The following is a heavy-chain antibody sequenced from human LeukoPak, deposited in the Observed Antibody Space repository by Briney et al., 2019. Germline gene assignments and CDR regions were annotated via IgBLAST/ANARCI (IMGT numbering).Heavy chain of an antibody. Sequence: SETLSLTCTVSGYSISTNNYWGWIRQPPGKGLEWIGSLYHSGSTYYNPSLKSRVTISVDTSKNQFSLKLSSVTAADTAVYYCAAGFGELHWFDPWGRGTPVTVSS. D-gene: IGHD3-10*01. CDR3: AAGFGELHWFDP. CDR1: GYSISTNNY. CDR2: LYHSGST. V-gene: IGHV4-38-2*02. J-gene: IGHJ5*02.